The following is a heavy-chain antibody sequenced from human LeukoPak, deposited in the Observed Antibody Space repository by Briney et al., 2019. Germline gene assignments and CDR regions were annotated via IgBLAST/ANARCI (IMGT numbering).Heavy chain of an antibody. J-gene: IGHJ4*02. D-gene: IGHD5-12*01. Sequence: GGSLRLSCAASGFTFSSYWMSWVRQAPGKGLEWVANIKQDGSEKYYADSVKGRFTISRDNAKNSLYLQMNSLRAEDTAVYYCARGKATITWYYFDYWGQGSLVTVSS. CDR1: GFTFSSYW. CDR2: IKQDGSEK. CDR3: ARGKATITWYYFDY. V-gene: IGHV3-7*01.